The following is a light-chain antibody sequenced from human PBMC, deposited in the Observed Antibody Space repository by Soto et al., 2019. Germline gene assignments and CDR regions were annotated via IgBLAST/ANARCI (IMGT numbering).Light chain of an antibody. CDR2: EVS. J-gene: IGLJ3*02. CDR1: SSDVGDYNY. CDR3: SSYTRRKPWV. Sequence: QSALTQPASVSGSPGQSITISCTGTSSDVGDYNYVSWYQQHPGKAPQLMIYEVSNRPSGVSNRFSGSKSGKTASLTISGPQAEDEGDDYCSSYTRRKPWVFGGGTKLTVL. V-gene: IGLV2-14*01.